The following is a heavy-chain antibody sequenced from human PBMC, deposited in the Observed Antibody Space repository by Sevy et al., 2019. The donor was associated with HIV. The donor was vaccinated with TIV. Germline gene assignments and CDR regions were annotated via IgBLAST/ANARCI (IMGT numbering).Heavy chain of an antibody. CDR2: ISDSGDET. V-gene: IGHV3-23*01. J-gene: IGHJ4*02. D-gene: IGHD2-21*02. CDR3: AKTLQKLPFHPHYFDY. Sequence: GGSLRLSCAVSGFTFRNYGMSWVRQAPGKGLEWVSSISDSGDETYYADSVKGRFTISRDVSKGILYLQMNSLTAEDTAIFYCAKTLQKLPFHPHYFDYWGQGTLVTVSS. CDR1: GFTFRNYG.